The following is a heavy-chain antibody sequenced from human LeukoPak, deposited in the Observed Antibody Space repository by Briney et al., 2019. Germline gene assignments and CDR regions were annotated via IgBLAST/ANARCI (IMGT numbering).Heavy chain of an antibody. J-gene: IGHJ6*04. D-gene: IGHD6-19*01. V-gene: IGHV3-7*03. CDR3: AGGSSVEV. Sequence: GSVRLSCAVSGFPFSNSWMYWVRQAPGKGLEGVGNIKKDGSGRSYVDSVQGRVIMTRDNARNSLYRQMNSLRVEDTAVYFFAGGSSVEVWGKGTAVTVSS. CDR2: IKKDGSGR. CDR1: GFPFSNSW.